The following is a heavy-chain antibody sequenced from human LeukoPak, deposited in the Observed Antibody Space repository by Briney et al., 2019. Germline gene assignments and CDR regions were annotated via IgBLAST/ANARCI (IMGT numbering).Heavy chain of an antibody. V-gene: IGHV4-59*01. CDR1: GGSISSYY. J-gene: IGHJ4*02. D-gene: IGHD6-13*01. Sequence: SETLSLTCTVSGGSISSYYWSWIRQPPGKGLEWIGYIYYSGSTNYNPSLKSRLTISVDTSKNQFSLRLTSVTAADTAVYYCSRATSSWRPFDYWGQGALVTVSS. CDR2: IYYSGST. CDR3: SRATSSWRPFDY.